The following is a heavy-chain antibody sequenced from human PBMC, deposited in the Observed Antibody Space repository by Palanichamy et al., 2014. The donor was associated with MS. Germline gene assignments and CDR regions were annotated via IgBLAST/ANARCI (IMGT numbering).Heavy chain of an antibody. V-gene: IGHV4-38-2*01. Sequence: QVQLQESGPGLVKPSETLSLTCAVSGFSISSGDFWDWIRQPPEKGLEWIGSISHSLNLYYNPSLRGRVSISMDASQNHFSLNLMSATAADTAVYYCARRPLSWFDPWGQGILVTVSS. CDR2: ISHSLNL. CDR3: ARRPLSWFDP. J-gene: IGHJ5*02. CDR1: GFSISSGDF.